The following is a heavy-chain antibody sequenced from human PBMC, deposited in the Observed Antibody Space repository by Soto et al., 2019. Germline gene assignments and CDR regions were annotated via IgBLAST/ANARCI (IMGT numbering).Heavy chain of an antibody. V-gene: IGHV1-18*01. CDR2: INGYNGNA. Sequence: QVQLVQSGAEVKKPGASVTVSCKASGYTFTTYGVSWVRRAPGQGLEWLGWINGYNGNAKYAENLQGRVTMTTDTSTSTAYMELRSLRSDDTAVYYCARMGDVPYYYYGMDVWGQGTTVTVSS. CDR3: ARMGDVPYYYYGMDV. D-gene: IGHD3-16*01. CDR1: GYTFTTYG. J-gene: IGHJ6*02.